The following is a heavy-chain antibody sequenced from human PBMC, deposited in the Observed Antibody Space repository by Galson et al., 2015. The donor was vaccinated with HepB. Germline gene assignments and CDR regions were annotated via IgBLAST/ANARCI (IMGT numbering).Heavy chain of an antibody. CDR1: GGSISSGSYY. D-gene: IGHD6-13*01. CDR2: IYTSGST. Sequence: TLSLTCTVSGGSISSGSYYWSWIRQPAGKGLEWIGRIYTSGSTNYNPSLKSRVTISVDTSKNQFSLKLSSVTAADTAVYYCARDGTHSSSWYYFDYWGQGTLVTVSS. J-gene: IGHJ4*02. V-gene: IGHV4-61*02. CDR3: ARDGTHSSSWYYFDY.